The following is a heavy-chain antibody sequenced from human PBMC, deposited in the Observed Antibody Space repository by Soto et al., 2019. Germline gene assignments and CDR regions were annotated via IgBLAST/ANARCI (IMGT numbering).Heavy chain of an antibody. CDR3: ATSGGGGYLY. V-gene: IGHV1-8*01. D-gene: IGHD6-19*01. Sequence: QVQLVQSGAEVKKPGASVKVSCKASGYTFSSYDINWVRQATGQGLEWMGWLNPNSGDTGYAQKFQGRVTLNRNTSINTAYIQLSSLKSDDTAVYYCATSGGGGYLYWGQGTLVTVSS. J-gene: IGHJ4*02. CDR2: LNPNSGDT. CDR1: GYTFSSYD.